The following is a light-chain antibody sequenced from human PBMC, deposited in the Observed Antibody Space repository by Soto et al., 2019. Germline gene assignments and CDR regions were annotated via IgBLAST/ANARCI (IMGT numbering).Light chain of an antibody. CDR3: QHTFRTPHT. J-gene: IGKJ2*01. CDR1: QTISSY. V-gene: IGKV1-39*01. Sequence: DIQMTQSPASLSASVGDRVTITCRASQTISSYLNWYQQKPGAAPKLLIYSASTLESGVPSRFSGSGFGTDYTLTISSLQPADFAVYYCQHTFRTPHTFGQGTKLDIK. CDR2: SAS.